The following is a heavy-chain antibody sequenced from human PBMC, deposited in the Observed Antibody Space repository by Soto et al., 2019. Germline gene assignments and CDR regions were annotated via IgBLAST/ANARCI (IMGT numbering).Heavy chain of an antibody. J-gene: IGHJ4*02. CDR3: ARAHTRFVRRGQFDY. D-gene: IGHD3-9*01. V-gene: IGHV4-34*01. CDR2: INHSGST. CDR1: GGSFSGYY. Sequence: SETLSLTCAVYGGSFSGYYWSWIRQPPGKGLEWIGEINHSGSTNYNPSLKSRVTISVDTSKNQFSLKLSSVTAADTAVYYCARAHTRFVRRGQFDYWGQGTLVTVSS.